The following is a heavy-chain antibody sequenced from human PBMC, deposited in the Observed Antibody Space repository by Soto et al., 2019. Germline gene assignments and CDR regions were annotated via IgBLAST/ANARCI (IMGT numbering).Heavy chain of an antibody. Sequence: GGSLRLSCTASGFTFGDYAMSWFRQAPGKGLEWVGFIRSKAYGGTTEYAASVKGRFTISRDDSKSIAYLQMNSLKTEDTAVYYCTRDMGGYCSGGSCYVFDYWGQGTLVTVSS. CDR1: GFTFGDYA. V-gene: IGHV3-49*03. D-gene: IGHD2-15*01. CDR3: TRDMGGYCSGGSCYVFDY. J-gene: IGHJ4*02. CDR2: IRSKAYGGTT.